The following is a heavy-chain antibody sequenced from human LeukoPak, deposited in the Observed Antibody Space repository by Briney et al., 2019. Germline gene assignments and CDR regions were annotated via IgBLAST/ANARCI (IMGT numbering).Heavy chain of an antibody. J-gene: IGHJ3*02. Sequence: GGSLRLSCAASGFTFSSYAMSWVRQAPGKGLEWVSSISSSSSYIYYADSVKGRFTISRDNAKNSLYLQMNSLRAEDTAVYYCASYGSSGSGAFDIWGQGTMVTVSS. D-gene: IGHD3-22*01. CDR3: ASYGSSGSGAFDI. CDR1: GFTFSSYA. V-gene: IGHV3-21*01. CDR2: ISSSSSYI.